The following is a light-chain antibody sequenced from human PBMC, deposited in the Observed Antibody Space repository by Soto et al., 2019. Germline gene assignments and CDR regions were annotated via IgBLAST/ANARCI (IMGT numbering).Light chain of an antibody. J-gene: IGLJ1*01. CDR2: DVS. Sequence: QSVLTQAAPLPGAPGQAITISCPGTNRGIGTYNYVSWYQQHTGKAPKLMIFDVSYRPSGVSNRFSGSKSDNTASLTISGLQAEDEADYYCNSYTGTSSRYVFGTGTKVTVL. CDR1: NRGIGTYNY. CDR3: NSYTGTSSRYV. V-gene: IGLV2-14*03.